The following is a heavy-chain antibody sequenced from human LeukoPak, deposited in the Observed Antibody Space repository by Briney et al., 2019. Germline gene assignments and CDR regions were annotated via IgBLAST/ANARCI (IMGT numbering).Heavy chain of an antibody. J-gene: IGHJ4*02. CDR1: GVSFSGYY. D-gene: IGHD3-22*01. V-gene: IGHV4-34*01. CDR2: INHSGST. Sequence: SETLSLTCAVYGVSFSGYYWSWIRQPPGKGLEWIGEINHSGSTNYNPSLKSRVTISVDTSKNQFSLKLSSVTAADTAVYYCARGLYYYDSSGFDYWGQGTLVTVSS. CDR3: ARGLYYYDSSGFDY.